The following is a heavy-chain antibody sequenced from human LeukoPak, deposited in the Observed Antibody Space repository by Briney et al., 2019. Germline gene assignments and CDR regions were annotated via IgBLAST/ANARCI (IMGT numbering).Heavy chain of an antibody. J-gene: IGHJ4*02. Sequence: ASVKVSCKASGYTFTSYYMHWVRQAPGQGLEWMGIINPSGGSTSYAQKFQGRVTMTTDTSTSTAYMDLRSLRSDDTAVYYCARVRNSGFRYVGSWGQGTLVTVSS. CDR1: GYTFTSYY. V-gene: IGHV1-46*01. D-gene: IGHD5-12*01. CDR3: ARVRNSGFRYVGS. CDR2: INPSGGST.